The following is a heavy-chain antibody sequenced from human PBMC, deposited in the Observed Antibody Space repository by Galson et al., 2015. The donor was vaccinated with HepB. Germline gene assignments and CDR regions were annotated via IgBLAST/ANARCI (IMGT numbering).Heavy chain of an antibody. Sequence: SLRLSCAASGLTFSGFYMGWIRQAPGKGLEWVSYINTASDTIEYADSVKGRFTISRDNAKKSLYLQMNSLRAEDTAVYYCAGARGNCPTNLCYMHYFDYWGQGTLVTVSS. CDR2: INTASDTI. D-gene: IGHD2-8*01. V-gene: IGHV3-11*01. J-gene: IGHJ4*02. CDR3: AGARGNCPTNLCYMHYFDY. CDR1: GLTFSGFY.